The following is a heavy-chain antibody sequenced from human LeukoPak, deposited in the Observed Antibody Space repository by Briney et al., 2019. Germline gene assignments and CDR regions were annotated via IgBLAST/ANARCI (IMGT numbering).Heavy chain of an antibody. Sequence: ASVKVSCKASGYTFTSYYMHWVRQAPRQGLEWMAIINPSGGSTSYAQKFQGRVTMTRDTSTSTVYMELSILRSEDTAVYYCARDSRPSYDSSGYYYPGDYWGQGTLVTVSS. CDR2: INPSGGST. V-gene: IGHV1-46*01. CDR1: GYTFTSYY. J-gene: IGHJ4*02. CDR3: ARDSRPSYDSSGYYYPGDY. D-gene: IGHD3-22*01.